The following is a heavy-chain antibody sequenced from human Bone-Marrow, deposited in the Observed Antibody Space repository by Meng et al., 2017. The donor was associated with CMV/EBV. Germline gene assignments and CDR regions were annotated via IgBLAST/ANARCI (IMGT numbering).Heavy chain of an antibody. D-gene: IGHD3-3*01. J-gene: IGHJ5*02. CDR3: AREQGTSLTIFGVVRLGWFDP. V-gene: IGHV3-7*01. CDR2: IKQDGSEK. CDR1: GFTFSSYS. Sequence: GESLKISCAASGFTFSSYSMNWVRQAPGKGLEWVANIKQDGSEKYYVDSVKGRFTISRDNAKNSLYLQMNSLRAEDTAVYYCAREQGTSLTIFGVVRLGWFDPWGQGTLVTVSS.